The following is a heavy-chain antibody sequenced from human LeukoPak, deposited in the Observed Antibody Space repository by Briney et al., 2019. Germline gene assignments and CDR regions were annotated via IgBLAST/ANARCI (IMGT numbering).Heavy chain of an antibody. D-gene: IGHD3-10*01. J-gene: IGHJ4*02. Sequence: SETLSLTCAVYGGSFSGYYWSWIRQPPGKGREWIGEINHSGSTNYNPPLKSRVTISVDTSKNQFSLKLSSVTAADTAVYYCARGFVTMVRGVILDYWGQGTLVTVSS. CDR1: GGSFSGYY. CDR2: INHSGST. CDR3: ARGFVTMVRGVILDY. V-gene: IGHV4-34*01.